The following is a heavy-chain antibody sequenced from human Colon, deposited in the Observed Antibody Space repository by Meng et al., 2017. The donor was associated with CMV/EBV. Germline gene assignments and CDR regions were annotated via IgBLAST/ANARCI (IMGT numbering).Heavy chain of an antibody. V-gene: IGHV3-74*01. Sequence: SWAASGFTFSSYWMHWVRQAPGKGLVWVSRINSDGSSTNYADSVKGRFTISRDNAKNTLYLQMDSLRVEDTAVYYCAKDYYRYFDYWGQGTMVTVSS. J-gene: IGHJ4*02. D-gene: IGHD3-10*01. CDR3: AKDYYRYFDY. CDR1: GFTFSSYW. CDR2: INSDGSST.